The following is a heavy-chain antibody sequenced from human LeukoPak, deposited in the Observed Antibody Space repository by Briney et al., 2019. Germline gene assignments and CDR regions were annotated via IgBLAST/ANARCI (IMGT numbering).Heavy chain of an antibody. CDR3: AKDHSMTKIADAFDI. Sequence: PGGSLRLSCAASGFTFSSYGMHWVRQAPGKGLEWVSAISGSGGSTYYADSVKGRFTISRDNSKNTLYLQMNSLRVEDTAAYYCAKDHSMTKIADAFDIWGQGTLVTVSS. J-gene: IGHJ3*02. CDR1: GFTFSSYG. V-gene: IGHV3-23*01. D-gene: IGHD2/OR15-2a*01. CDR2: ISGSGGST.